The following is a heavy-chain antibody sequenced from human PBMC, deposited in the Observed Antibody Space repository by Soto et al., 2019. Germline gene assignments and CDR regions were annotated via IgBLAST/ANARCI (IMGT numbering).Heavy chain of an antibody. D-gene: IGHD7-27*01. CDR1: GFTFSSYA. Sequence: GGSLRLSCAASGFTFSSYAMSWVRQAPGKGLEWVSAISGSGGSTYYADSVKVRFTIARDNSKNTLYLQMNSLRAEDTAVYYCAKANAGYYFYCGMDVWGQGTTVTVSS. CDR3: AKANAGYYFYCGMDV. V-gene: IGHV3-23*01. CDR2: ISGSGGST. J-gene: IGHJ6*02.